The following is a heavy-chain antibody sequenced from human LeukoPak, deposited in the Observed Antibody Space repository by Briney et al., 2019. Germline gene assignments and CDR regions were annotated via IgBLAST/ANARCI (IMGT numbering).Heavy chain of an antibody. CDR2: ISSSSSYI. CDR3: ARARDRGIVGANNDS. Sequence: GGSLRLSCAASGFTFSSYSMNWVRQAPGKGLEWVSSISSSSSYIYYADSVKGRFTISRDNAKNSLYLQMNSLRAEDTAVYYCARARDRGIVGANNDSWGQGTLVTVSS. J-gene: IGHJ4*02. CDR1: GFTFSSYS. V-gene: IGHV3-21*01. D-gene: IGHD1-26*01.